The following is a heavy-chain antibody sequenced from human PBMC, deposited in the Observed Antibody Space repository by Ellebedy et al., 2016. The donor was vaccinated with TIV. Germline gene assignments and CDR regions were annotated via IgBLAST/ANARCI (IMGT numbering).Heavy chain of an antibody. CDR2: INPNSGGT. V-gene: IGHV1-2*02. CDR1: GYTFTGYY. Sequence: ASVKVSCKASGYTFTGYYMHWVRQAPGQGLEWMGWINPNSGGTNYAQKFQGRVTMTRDTSISTAYMELSRLRSDNTAVYYCARGGSSWYIDFDYWGQGTLVTVSS. J-gene: IGHJ4*02. CDR3: ARGGSSWYIDFDY. D-gene: IGHD6-13*01.